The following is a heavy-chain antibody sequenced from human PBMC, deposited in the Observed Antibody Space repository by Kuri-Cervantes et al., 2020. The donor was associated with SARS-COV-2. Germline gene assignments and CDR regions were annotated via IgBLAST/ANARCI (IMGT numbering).Heavy chain of an antibody. D-gene: IGHD3-9*01. J-gene: IGHJ6*02. Sequence: AGSLRLSCAVSGYSISSGYYGGWIRQPPGKGLEWIGSIYHSGSTNYNPSLRSRVTISVDTSKNPFSLKLSSVTAADTAVYYCARDGRYFAWSSRGDYYYGMDVWGHGTTVTVSS. CDR2: IYHSGST. V-gene: IGHV4-38-2*02. CDR1: GYSISSGYY. CDR3: ARDGRYFAWSSRGDYYYGMDV.